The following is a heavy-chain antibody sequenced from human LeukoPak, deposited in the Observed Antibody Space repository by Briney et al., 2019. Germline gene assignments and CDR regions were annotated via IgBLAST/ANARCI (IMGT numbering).Heavy chain of an antibody. CDR3: ARANYYDSSGYYYGDAFDI. Sequence: GESLKISCKGSGYSFTSYWIGWVRQMPGKGLEWMGIIYPGDSDTRYSPSFQGQVTISADKSISTAYLQWSSLKAPDTAMYYCARANYYDSSGYYYGDAFDIWGQGTMVTVSS. CDR2: IYPGDSDT. V-gene: IGHV5-51*01. CDR1: GYSFTSYW. J-gene: IGHJ3*02. D-gene: IGHD3-22*01.